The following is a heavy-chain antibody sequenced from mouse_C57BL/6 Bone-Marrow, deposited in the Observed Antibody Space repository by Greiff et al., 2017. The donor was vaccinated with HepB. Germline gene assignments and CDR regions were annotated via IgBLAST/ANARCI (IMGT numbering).Heavy chain of an antibody. CDR3: ARLNYYYGSSLYYYAMDY. J-gene: IGHJ4*01. CDR2: IHPNSGST. D-gene: IGHD1-1*01. V-gene: IGHV1-64*01. Sequence: VKLQQPGAELVKPGASVKLSCKASGYTFTSYWMHWVKQRPGQGLEWIGMIHPNSGSTNYNEKFKSKATLTVDKSSSTAYMQLSSLTSEDSAVYYCARLNYYYGSSLYYYAMDYWGQGTSVTVSS. CDR1: GYTFTSYW.